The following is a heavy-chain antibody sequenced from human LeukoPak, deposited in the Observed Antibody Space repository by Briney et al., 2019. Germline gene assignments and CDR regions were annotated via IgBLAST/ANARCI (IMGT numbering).Heavy chain of an antibody. D-gene: IGHD2-21*01. J-gene: IGHJ3*01. V-gene: IGHV3-9*01. CDR3: VKENVASSCVDCPLGAAFDV. CDR1: GFTLEDYV. Sequence: PGRPLRLSCVASGFTLEDYVMHWVRPAPGKALEWVSGTNWARYIEDYADSVRGRFTISRDNPKNSLYLQMNSLRPEDTALYYCVKENVASSCVDCPLGAAFDVWGPGTMVTVSS. CDR2: TNWARYIE.